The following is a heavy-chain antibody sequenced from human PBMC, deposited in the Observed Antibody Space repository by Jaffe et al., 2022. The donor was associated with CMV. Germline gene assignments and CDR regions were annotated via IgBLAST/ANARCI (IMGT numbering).Heavy chain of an antibody. CDR3: ARDLGLLWFGELYDY. D-gene: IGHD3-10*01. Sequence: QVQLVESGGGVVQPGRSLRLSCAASGFTFSSYGMHWVRQAPGKGLEWVAVIWYDGSNKYYADSVKGRFTISRDNSKNTLYLQMNSLRAEDTAVYYCARDLGLLWFGELYDYWGQGTLVTVSS. J-gene: IGHJ4*02. V-gene: IGHV3-33*08. CDR2: IWYDGSNK. CDR1: GFTFSSYG.